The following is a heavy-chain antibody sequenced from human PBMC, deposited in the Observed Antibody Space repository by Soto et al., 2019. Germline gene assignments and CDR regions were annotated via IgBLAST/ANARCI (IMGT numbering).Heavy chain of an antibody. V-gene: IGHV4-34*01. J-gene: IGHJ6*02. CDR2: INYRGSS. CDR1: GGSFTGYY. D-gene: IGHD3-3*02. Sequence: QVQLQQWGAGLLKPSETLSLTCAVYGGSFTGYYWTWIRQTPGKGLEWIGEINYRGSSYYNPSLESRISMAVDTSKNQFSLKWRSVTAADTAVYFCVRGQPHRITIFEVVIRSYDYGMDVWGQGTTVTVSS. CDR3: VRGQPHRITIFEVVIRSYDYGMDV.